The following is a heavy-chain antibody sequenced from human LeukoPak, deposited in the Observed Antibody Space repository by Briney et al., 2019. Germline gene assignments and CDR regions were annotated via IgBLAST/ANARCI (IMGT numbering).Heavy chain of an antibody. J-gene: IGHJ4*02. D-gene: IGHD3-22*01. CDR3: ATNHSSAYRQRGDY. Sequence: GGSLRPSCAASGFTFSSYSMNWVRQAPGKGLEWVSYISTSSGTIHYADSVKGRFTVSRDNAKNSLCLQMNSLRAEDTAVYYCATNHSSAYRQRGDYWGQGTLVTVSS. CDR2: ISTSSGTI. CDR1: GFTFSSYS. V-gene: IGHV3-48*01.